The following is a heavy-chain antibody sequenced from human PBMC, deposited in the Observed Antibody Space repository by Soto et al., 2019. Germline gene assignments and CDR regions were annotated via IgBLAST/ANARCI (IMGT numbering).Heavy chain of an antibody. CDR1: GFTFSSYA. CDR3: AKDRGGYYYDSSGKHYFDY. Sequence: GGSLRLSCAASGFTFSSYAMSWVRQAPGKGLEWVSAISGSGGSTYYADSVKGRFTISRDNSKNTLYLQMNSLRAEDTAVYYCAKDRGGYYYDSSGKHYFDYWGQGTLVTVSS. J-gene: IGHJ4*02. D-gene: IGHD3-22*01. V-gene: IGHV3-23*01. CDR2: ISGSGGST.